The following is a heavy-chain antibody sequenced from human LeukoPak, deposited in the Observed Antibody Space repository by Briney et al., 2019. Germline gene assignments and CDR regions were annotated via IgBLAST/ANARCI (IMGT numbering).Heavy chain of an antibody. J-gene: IGHJ4*02. CDR2: MNPNSGNT. CDR1: GYTFTSYD. CDR3: ARVYSSGWYGFNYFDY. D-gene: IGHD6-19*01. V-gene: IGHV1-8*01. Sequence: GASVKVSCKASGYTFTSYDINWVRQATGQGLEWMGWMNPNSGNTGYAQKFQGRVTMTRNTSISTAYMELSSLRSEDTAVYYCARVYSSGWYGFNYFDYWGQGTLVTVSS.